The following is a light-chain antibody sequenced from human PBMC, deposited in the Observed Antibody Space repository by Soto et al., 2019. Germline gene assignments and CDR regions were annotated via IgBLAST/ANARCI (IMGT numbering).Light chain of an antibody. CDR3: CSYAEIYTA. CDR2: DVT. V-gene: IGLV2-11*01. CDR1: SSDVGRFNY. Sequence: QSALTQPRSVSGSPLESVTISCTGTSSDVGRFNYVSWYQQHPGKAPKLIIYDVTERPSGVPDRFSASKSGNTASLTISGLQTEDEADYFCCSYAEIYTAFGGGTKVTVL. J-gene: IGLJ2*01.